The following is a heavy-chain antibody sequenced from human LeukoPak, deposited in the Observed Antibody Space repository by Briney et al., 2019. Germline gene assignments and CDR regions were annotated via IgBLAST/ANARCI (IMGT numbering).Heavy chain of an antibody. CDR3: AKDHPLFSFDY. Sequence: PGGSQRLSCAASGFTFSSYGMHWVRQAPGKGLEWVAVISYDGSNKYYADSVKGRFTISRDNSKNTLYLQMNSLRAEDTAVYYCAKDHPLFSFDYWGQGTLVTVSS. V-gene: IGHV3-30*18. CDR1: GFTFSSYG. J-gene: IGHJ4*02. CDR2: ISYDGSNK.